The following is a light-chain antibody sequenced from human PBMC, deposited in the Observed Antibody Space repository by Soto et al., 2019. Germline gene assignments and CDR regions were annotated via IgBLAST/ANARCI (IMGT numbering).Light chain of an antibody. CDR1: QSVSSN. V-gene: IGKV3D-15*01. CDR3: QLYGSWT. J-gene: IGKJ1*01. CDR2: DAS. Sequence: EIVMTQSPATLSVSPGERATLSCRASQSVSSNLAWYQQKPGQAPRLLIYDASNRATGIPARFSGSGSGTDFTLTISRLEPEDFAVYYCQLYGSWTFGQGTKVDIK.